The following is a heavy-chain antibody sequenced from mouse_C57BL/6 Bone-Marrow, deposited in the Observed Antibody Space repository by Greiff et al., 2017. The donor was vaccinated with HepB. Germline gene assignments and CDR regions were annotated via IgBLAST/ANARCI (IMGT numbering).Heavy chain of an antibody. D-gene: IGHD1-1*01. CDR3: VRCITKTSWYFDV. V-gene: IGHV14-3*01. CDR1: GFNIKNTY. CDR2: IDPANGNT. J-gene: IGHJ1*03. Sequence: VQLQQSVAELVRPGASVKLSCTASGFNIKNTYMHWVKQRPEQGLEWIGRIDPANGNTKYAPKFQGNATITADTSSNTSYLQLSSLTSEDTAIYYCVRCITKTSWYFDVWGTGTTVTVSS.